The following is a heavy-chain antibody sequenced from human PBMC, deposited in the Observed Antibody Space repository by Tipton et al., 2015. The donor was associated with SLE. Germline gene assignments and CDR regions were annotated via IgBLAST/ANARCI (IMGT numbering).Heavy chain of an antibody. D-gene: IGHD3-9*01. CDR1: GVSISNYY. CDR3: ARGDFGLTGRYSYYYMDV. V-gene: IGHV4-59*01. Sequence: LRLSCTVSGVSISNYYWSWIRQPPGKGLECIAYMYYSGSAHYNPSLKSRVTISVDTSKNQFSLNLNSVTAADTAVYYCARGDFGLTGRYSYYYMDVWGKGTTVTVSS. J-gene: IGHJ6*03. CDR2: MYYSGSA.